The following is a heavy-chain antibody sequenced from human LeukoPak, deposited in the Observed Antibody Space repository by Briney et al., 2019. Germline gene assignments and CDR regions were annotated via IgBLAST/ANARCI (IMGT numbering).Heavy chain of an antibody. CDR3: AKDRTPYSRSGGYYLGAFDL. Sequence: GGSLRLSCAASGLTFSSYAMTWVRRAPGKGLEWVSSLSGSGGGTWYAGAVKGRFTISRDNSNNVMYLQMNSLRAEDTAVYYCAKDRTPYSRSGGYYLGAFDLWGHGTMLTVSS. CDR1: GLTFSSYA. D-gene: IGHD3-10*01. CDR2: LSGSGGGT. J-gene: IGHJ3*01. V-gene: IGHV3-23*01.